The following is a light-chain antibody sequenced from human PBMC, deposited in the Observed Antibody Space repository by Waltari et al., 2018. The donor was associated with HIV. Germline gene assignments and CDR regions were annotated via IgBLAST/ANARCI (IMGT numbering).Light chain of an antibody. CDR2: WAS. J-gene: IGKJ4*01. V-gene: IGKV4-1*01. Sequence: DIVLRQSPDPLAVSLRETATTHSPSSLSVSDTYTNKNNLAWYQQRPGQPPKLLIYWASARESGVPGRFSGRGSGTDFTLSISSLQAEDVAVYYCQQYSSSPLTFGGGTKVEIK. CDR3: QQYSSSPLT. CDR1: LSVSDTYTNKNN.